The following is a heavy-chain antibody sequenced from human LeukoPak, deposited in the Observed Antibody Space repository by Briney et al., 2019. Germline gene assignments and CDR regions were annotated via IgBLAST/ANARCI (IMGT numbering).Heavy chain of an antibody. D-gene: IGHD3-10*01. J-gene: IGHJ5*02. CDR1: GYIFTSYW. CDR2: ISPGDSDT. Sequence: GESLKISCKASGYIFTSYWIGGVRQLPGKGLEWMGIISPGDSDTRYSPSFQGQVTISADKSITTAYLQWNSLQASDTAMYYCARFSGSSFDKNWFDPWGQGTLVTVSS. V-gene: IGHV5-51*01. CDR3: ARFSGSSFDKNWFDP.